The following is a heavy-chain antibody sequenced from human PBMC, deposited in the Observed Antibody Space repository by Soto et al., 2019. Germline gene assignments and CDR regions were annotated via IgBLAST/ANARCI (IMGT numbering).Heavy chain of an antibody. CDR3: ARHLYDYVWGSYRH. D-gene: IGHD3-16*02. Sequence: QVQLVQSGAEVKETGSSVKVSCKSSGYIFKNYAVTWLRQAPGQGLEWMGGIITVFGTQDYSQKFRGRVTITADESTSTVYMELRSLTSEDTAVYYCARHLYDYVWGSYRHWGQGTLVTVSS. CDR2: IITVFGTQ. V-gene: IGHV1-69*01. J-gene: IGHJ4*02. CDR1: GYIFKNYA.